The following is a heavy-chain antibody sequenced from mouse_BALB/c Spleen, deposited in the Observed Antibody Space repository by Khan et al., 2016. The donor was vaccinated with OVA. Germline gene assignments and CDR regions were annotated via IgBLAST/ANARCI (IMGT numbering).Heavy chain of an antibody. D-gene: IGHD2-14*01. V-gene: IGHV1S135*01. CDR1: GYSFTSYY. Sequence: VQLQQSGPELMKPGASVKISCKASGYSFTSYYIHWMKQSHGKSLEWIGYIDPFNGGTNYNQNFKGKATLTVDKSSNTAYMHLSSLTSEASAVYYCARNGSTTWIAYWGLGPLVTVSA. CDR3: ARNGSTTWIAY. CDR2: IDPFNGGT. J-gene: IGHJ3*01.